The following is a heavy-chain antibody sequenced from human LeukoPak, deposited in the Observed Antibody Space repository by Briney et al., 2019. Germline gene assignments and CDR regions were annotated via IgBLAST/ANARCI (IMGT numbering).Heavy chain of an antibody. D-gene: IGHD1-26*01. CDR3: AKDRQWELLNCMDV. Sequence: GGSLRLSCAASGFTFDDYAMHWVRQAPGKGLEWVSGISWNSGSIGYADSVKGRFTITRDNAKNPLYLQMNSLRAEDTALYYCAKDRQWELLNCMDVWGQGTTVTVSS. V-gene: IGHV3-9*01. J-gene: IGHJ6*02. CDR1: GFTFDDYA. CDR2: ISWNSGSI.